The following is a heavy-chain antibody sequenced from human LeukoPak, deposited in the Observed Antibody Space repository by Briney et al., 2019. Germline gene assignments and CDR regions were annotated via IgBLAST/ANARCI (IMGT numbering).Heavy chain of an antibody. V-gene: IGHV4-31*03. CDR3: ARQGSGSYYINIDY. J-gene: IGHJ4*02. Sequence: SSETLSLTCTVSGGSISSGGYYWSWIRQHPGKGLEWIGYIYYSGSTYYNPSLKSRVTISVDTSKNQFSLKLSSVTAADTAVYYCARQGSGSYYINIDYWGQGTLVTVSS. CDR2: IYYSGST. D-gene: IGHD3-10*01. CDR1: GGSISSGGYY.